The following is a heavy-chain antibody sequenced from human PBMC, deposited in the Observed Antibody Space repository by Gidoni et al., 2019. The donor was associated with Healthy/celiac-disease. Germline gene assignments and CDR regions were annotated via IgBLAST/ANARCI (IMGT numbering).Heavy chain of an antibody. D-gene: IGHD3-16*01. CDR3: ARGGDPWYFDL. CDR1: GITLSSYA. CDR2: LSYDGSTT. J-gene: IGHJ2*01. V-gene: IGHV3-30*04. Sequence: QVQLVAAGGGVVQPVRSKRRPCAADGITLSSYAMHWVRQAPGKGLEWVAVLSYDGSTTYYADSVKGRFTISIVNSKNTLYLQMNSLRAEYTAVYYCARGGDPWYFDLWGRGTLVTVSS.